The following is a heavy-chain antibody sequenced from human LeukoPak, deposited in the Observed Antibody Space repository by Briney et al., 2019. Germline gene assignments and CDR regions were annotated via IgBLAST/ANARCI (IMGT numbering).Heavy chain of an antibody. Sequence: SETLSLTCTVSGGSISSYYWSWVRQPPGKGLEWIGFVYYTGSTNYSPSLKSRVTISVDTSKNQFSLKLRSVTAADTAVYYCARISSSNWYNERGAFDVWGQGTLVTVSS. CDR3: ARISSSNWYNERGAFDV. D-gene: IGHD6-13*01. CDR2: VYYTGST. CDR1: GGSISSYY. J-gene: IGHJ4*02. V-gene: IGHV4-59*01.